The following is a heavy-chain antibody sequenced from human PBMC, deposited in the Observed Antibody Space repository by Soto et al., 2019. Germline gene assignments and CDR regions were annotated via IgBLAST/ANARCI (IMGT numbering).Heavy chain of an antibody. CDR3: ASLDYYDILTGYYFTD. V-gene: IGHV1-8*01. Sequence: QVQLVQSGAEVKKPGASVKVSCKASGYTFTSYDINWVRQATGQGLESMGWMNPNSGNTGYAQKFQGRVTMTRNTSISTAYMELSSLGSEDTAVYYCASLDYYDILTGYYFTDWGQGTLVTVSS. J-gene: IGHJ4*02. CDR1: GYTFTSYD. D-gene: IGHD3-9*01. CDR2: MNPNSGNT.